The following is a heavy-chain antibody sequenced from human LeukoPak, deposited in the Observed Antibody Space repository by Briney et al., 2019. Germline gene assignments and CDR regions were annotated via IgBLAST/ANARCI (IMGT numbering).Heavy chain of an antibody. J-gene: IGHJ5*02. CDR2: ILYSGTT. V-gene: IGHV4-39*01. D-gene: IGHD2-15*01. Sequence: SETLSLTCTVSGASTSSSGFYWAWIRQPPGKGLEWIGSILYSGTTYYNPSLKGRVTISVDTSKNQFSLKLSSVTAADTAVYYCARTKEGGGWSDHWGQGTLVTVSS. CDR3: ARTKEGGGWSDH. CDR1: GASTSSSGFY.